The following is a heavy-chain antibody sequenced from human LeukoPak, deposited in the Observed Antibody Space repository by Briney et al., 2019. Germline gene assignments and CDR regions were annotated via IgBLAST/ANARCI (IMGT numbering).Heavy chain of an antibody. J-gene: IGHJ2*01. Sequence: SETLSLTCAVYGGSFSGYYWSWIRQPPGKGLEWIGEINHSGSTNYNPSLKSRVPISVDTSKNQFSLKLSSVTAADTAVYYCARFPGWYFDLWGRGTLVTVSS. CDR3: ARFPGWYFDL. CDR1: GGSFSGYY. V-gene: IGHV4-34*01. CDR2: INHSGST.